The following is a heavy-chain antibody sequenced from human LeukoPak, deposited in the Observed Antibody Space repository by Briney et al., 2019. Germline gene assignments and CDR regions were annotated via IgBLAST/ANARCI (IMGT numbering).Heavy chain of an antibody. V-gene: IGHV5-51*01. J-gene: IGHJ2*01. CDR3: ARHHSGSYYYDWYFDL. CDR2: IYPGDSDT. D-gene: IGHD1-26*01. Sequence: GESLKISCKGSGYSSTSYWIGWVRQMPGKGLEWMGIIYPGDSDTRYSPSFQGQVTISADKSISTAYLQWSSLKASDTAMYYCARHHSGSYYYDWYFDLWGRGTLVTVSS. CDR1: GYSSTSYW.